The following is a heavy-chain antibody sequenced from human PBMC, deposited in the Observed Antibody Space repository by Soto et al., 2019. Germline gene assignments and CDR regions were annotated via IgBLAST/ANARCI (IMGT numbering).Heavy chain of an antibody. Sequence: ASVKVSCKASGYTFTSYGISWVRQAPGQGLEWMGWISAYNGNTNYAQKLQGRVTMTTDTSTSTAYMELRSLRSDDTAVYYCARLYYYGSGSYPRGYWFDPWGQGTLVTVSS. J-gene: IGHJ5*02. D-gene: IGHD3-10*01. CDR2: ISAYNGNT. CDR3: ARLYYYGSGSYPRGYWFDP. CDR1: GYTFTSYG. V-gene: IGHV1-18*01.